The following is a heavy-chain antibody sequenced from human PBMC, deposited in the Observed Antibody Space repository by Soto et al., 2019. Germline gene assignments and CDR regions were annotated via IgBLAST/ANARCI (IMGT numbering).Heavy chain of an antibody. Sequence: ASVKVSCKASGGTFSRYGIRWVRPAPGQGLEWMGGIIPIFGTANYAQKFQGRVTITADESASTAYMELSSLRSEDTAVYYCASSGSEMSPRLRFLELLFRARYYYYYMDFWGKGTTVPRSS. J-gene: IGHJ6*03. V-gene: IGHV1-69*13. CDR1: GGTFSRYG. CDR3: ASSGSEMSPRLRFLELLFRARYYYYYMDF. CDR2: IIPIFGTA. D-gene: IGHD3-3*01.